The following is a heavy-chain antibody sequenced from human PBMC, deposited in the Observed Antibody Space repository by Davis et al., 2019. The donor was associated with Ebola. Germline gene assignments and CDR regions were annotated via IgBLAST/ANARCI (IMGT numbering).Heavy chain of an antibody. D-gene: IGHD3-22*01. J-gene: IGHJ4*02. CDR1: GFTFSSYG. Sequence: PGGSLRLSCAASGFTFSSYGMHWVRQAPGKGLEWVAVVSYDGSNKYYADSVKGRLTISRDNSKNTLYLQMNSLRAEDTAVYYCAKGELVITRGYFDYWGQGTLVTVSS. CDR3: AKGELVITRGYFDY. CDR2: VSYDGSNK. V-gene: IGHV3-30*18.